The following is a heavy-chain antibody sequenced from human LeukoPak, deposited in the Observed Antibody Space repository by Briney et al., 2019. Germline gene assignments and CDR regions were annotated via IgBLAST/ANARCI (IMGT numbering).Heavy chain of an antibody. CDR3: ARVRTGESYYYYYYMDV. CDR2: IIPMFGTA. V-gene: IGHV1-69*13. J-gene: IGHJ6*03. D-gene: IGHD7-27*01. CDR1: GGTFSSYA. Sequence: ASVKVSCKASGGTFSSYAISWVRQAPGQGLEWMGGIIPMFGTANYAQKFKGRVTIPADETTSTAYMELSSLRSEDTAVYYCARVRTGESYYYYYYMDVWGKGTTVTVSS.